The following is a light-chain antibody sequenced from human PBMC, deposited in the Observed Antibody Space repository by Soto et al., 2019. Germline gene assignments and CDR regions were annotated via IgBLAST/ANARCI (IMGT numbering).Light chain of an antibody. J-gene: IGKJ4*01. CDR1: QSISSW. CDR2: DAS. CDR3: QQYNSYS. V-gene: IGKV1-5*01. Sequence: DIQTTQSPSTLSASVGDRVTITCRASQSISSWLAWYQQKPGKAPKLLIYDASSSESGVPSRFSGSGSGTEFTLTISSLQPDDFATYYCQQYNSYSFGGGTKLEIK.